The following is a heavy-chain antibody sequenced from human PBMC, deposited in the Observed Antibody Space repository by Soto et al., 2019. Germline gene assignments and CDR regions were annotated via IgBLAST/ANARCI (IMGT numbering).Heavy chain of an antibody. CDR3: ARDREVIIMARRYGMDV. Sequence: GGSLRLSCAASGFTFSDYTMNWVRQAPGKGLEWVSSISTSSRYINYADSVKGRFTISRDNAKNSLFLQMNGLRAEDAAVYYCARDREVIIMARRYGMDVWGQGTTVTVSS. J-gene: IGHJ6*02. CDR1: GFTFSDYT. CDR2: ISTSSRYI. D-gene: IGHD3-10*01. V-gene: IGHV3-21*01.